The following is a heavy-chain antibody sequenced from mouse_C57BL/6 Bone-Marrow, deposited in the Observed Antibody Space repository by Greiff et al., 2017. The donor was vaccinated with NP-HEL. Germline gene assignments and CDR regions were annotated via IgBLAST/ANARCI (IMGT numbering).Heavy chain of an antibody. CDR1: GFSLSTSGMG. CDR2: IYWDDDK. Sequence: QVQLKQSGPGILQSSQTLSLTCSFSGFSLSTSGMGVSWIRQPSGKGLEWLAHIYWDDDKRYNPSPKPRHTISKDTSRNQVFRKISSVDTADTATYYCARRKVRGDYFDYWGQGTTLTVSS. CDR3: ARRKVRGDYFDY. V-gene: IGHV8-12*01. J-gene: IGHJ2*01. D-gene: IGHD1-3*01.